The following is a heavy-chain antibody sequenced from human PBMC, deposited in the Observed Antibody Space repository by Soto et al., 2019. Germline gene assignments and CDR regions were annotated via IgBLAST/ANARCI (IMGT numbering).Heavy chain of an antibody. D-gene: IGHD3-10*01. J-gene: IGHJ6*02. CDR1: GYTFTSYG. Sequence: QVQLVQSGAEVKKPGASVKVSCKASGYTFTSYGVSWVRQAPGQGLEWMGWISGYNGNTNYAQKLQGRVTMTTDTSTSTAYMELRSLRSDDTAVYYCARAGKYYYGSGSPYYYGMDVWGQGITVTV. V-gene: IGHV1-18*04. CDR3: ARAGKYYYGSGSPYYYGMDV. CDR2: ISGYNGNT.